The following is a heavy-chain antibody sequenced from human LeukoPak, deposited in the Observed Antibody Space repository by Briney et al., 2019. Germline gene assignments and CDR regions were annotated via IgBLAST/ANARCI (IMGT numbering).Heavy chain of an antibody. Sequence: GRSLRLSCAASGFTFSSYAMHWVRQAPGKGLEWVAVISYDGSNKYYADSVKGRFTISRDNSKNTLYLQMNSLRAEDTAVYYCANLVDTAMDKTLDYWGQGTLVTVSS. CDR2: ISYDGSNK. CDR3: ANLVDTAMDKTLDY. J-gene: IGHJ4*02. D-gene: IGHD5-18*01. V-gene: IGHV3-30-3*01. CDR1: GFTFSSYA.